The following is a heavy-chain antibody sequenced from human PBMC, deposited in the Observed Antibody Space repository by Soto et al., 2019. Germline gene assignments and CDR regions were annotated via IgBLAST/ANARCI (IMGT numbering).Heavy chain of an antibody. CDR1: GVSLSTSLGA. V-gene: IGHV2-70*01. J-gene: IGHJ4*02. CDR2: IDWDEDQ. CDR3: ARTGRTTGSDY. D-gene: IGHD4-17*01. Sequence: CGPTLVNPTQTLTLTFTFSGVSLSTSLGAGSWIRQPPGKALEWLALIDWDEDQYYSTSLKTRLTISKETSKNQVVLTMTNMDPVDTATYYCARTGRTTGSDYWGQGTLVTVSS.